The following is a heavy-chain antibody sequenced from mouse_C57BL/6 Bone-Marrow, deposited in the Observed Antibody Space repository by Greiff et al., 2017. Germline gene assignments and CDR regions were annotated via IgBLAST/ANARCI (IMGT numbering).Heavy chain of an antibody. CDR2: ISSGGSYT. J-gene: IGHJ2*01. CDR1: GFTFSSYG. CDR3: ARRLYDYDGGYYFDY. V-gene: IGHV5-6*01. Sequence: EVQQVESGGDLVKPGGSLKLSCAASGFTFSSYGMSWVRQTPDKRLEWVATISSGGSYTYYPDSVKGRFTISRDNAKNTLYLQMSSLKSEDTAMYYCARRLYDYDGGYYFDYWGQGTTLTVSS. D-gene: IGHD2-4*01.